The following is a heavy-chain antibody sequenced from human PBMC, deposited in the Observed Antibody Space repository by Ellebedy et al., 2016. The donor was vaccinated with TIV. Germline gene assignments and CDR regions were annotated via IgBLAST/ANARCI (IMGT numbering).Heavy chain of an antibody. V-gene: IGHV1-69*13. CDR1: GGTFSSYA. J-gene: IGHJ6*02. Sequence: SVKVSXXASGGTFSSYAISWVRQAPGQGLEWMGGIIPIFGTANYAQKFQGRVTITADESTSTAYMELRSLRSDDTAVYYCARDLEQWLATYYYYGMDVWGQGTTVTVSS. D-gene: IGHD6-19*01. CDR2: IIPIFGTA. CDR3: ARDLEQWLATYYYYGMDV.